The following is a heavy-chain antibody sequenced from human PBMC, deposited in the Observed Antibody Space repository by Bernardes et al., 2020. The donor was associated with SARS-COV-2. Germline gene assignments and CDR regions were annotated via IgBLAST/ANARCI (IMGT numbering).Heavy chain of an antibody. D-gene: IGHD5-18*01. CDR2: ISSSSFSM. CDR1: GFTFSSHS. V-gene: IGHV3-48*01. CDR3: ARDRGDSYGLTTFDY. Sequence: GGSLRLSCAASGFTFSSHSMNWVRQAPGKGLEWVSYISSSSFSMYYADSVKGRFTISRDNAKNSLYLQMNSLRAEDTAVYYCARDRGDSYGLTTFDYWGQGTLVTVSS. J-gene: IGHJ4*02.